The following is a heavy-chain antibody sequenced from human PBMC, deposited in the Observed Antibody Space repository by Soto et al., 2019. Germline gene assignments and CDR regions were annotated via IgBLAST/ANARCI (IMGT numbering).Heavy chain of an antibody. V-gene: IGHV3-53*01. CDR1: GFTVSNNY. CDR2: FYGGVGT. Sequence: EVQLVESGGGLIQPGGSLRLSCAASGFTVSNNYISWVRQAPGKGLEWVSVFYGGVGTYYADSVKGRFTISRDNSKNTVYLQMNSLRVEDTAVYYCATNDHFDYWGQGTLVTVSS. J-gene: IGHJ4*02. CDR3: ATNDHFDY.